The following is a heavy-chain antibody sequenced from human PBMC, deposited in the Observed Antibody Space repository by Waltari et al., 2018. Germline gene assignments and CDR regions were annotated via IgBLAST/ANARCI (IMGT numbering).Heavy chain of an antibody. V-gene: IGHV3-7*01. J-gene: IGHJ3*02. Sequence: EVQLVESGGGLVQPGGSLRLSCAASGVTLRNYWMSWGREAPGEGPEVVGKRMTDGREEYDVDSGRCRFTISRDNAKNSLYLQMNSLRPEDTAVYYCVRDQWFAFDIWGQGTMVTVSS. D-gene: IGHD3-22*01. CDR1: GVTLRNYW. CDR2: RMTDGREE. CDR3: VRDQWFAFDI.